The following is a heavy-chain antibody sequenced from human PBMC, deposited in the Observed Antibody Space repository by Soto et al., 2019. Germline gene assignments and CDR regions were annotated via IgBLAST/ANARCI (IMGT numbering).Heavy chain of an antibody. CDR2: ISSSSSYI. CDR1: GFTFDDYA. J-gene: IGHJ3*02. CDR3: ARDHLRQNAFDI. Sequence: GGSLRLSCAASGFTFDDYAMHWVRQAPGKGLEWVSSISSSSSYIYYADSVKGRFTISRDNAKNSLYLQMNSLRAEDTAVYYCARDHLRQNAFDIWGQGTMVTVSS. D-gene: IGHD3-16*01. V-gene: IGHV3-21*01.